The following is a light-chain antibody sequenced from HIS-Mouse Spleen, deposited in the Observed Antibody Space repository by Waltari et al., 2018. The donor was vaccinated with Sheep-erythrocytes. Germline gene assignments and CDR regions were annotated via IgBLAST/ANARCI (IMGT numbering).Light chain of an antibody. CDR2: EVS. J-gene: IGLJ3*02. CDR3: SSYAGSNNWV. CDR1: SSAVGVYNY. Sequence: QSALTQPPSASGSPGQSVTISCTGTSSAVGVYNYVSWYQQHPGQAPKLMIYEVSKRPSGVPDRFSGSKSGNTASLTVSGLQAEDEADYYCSSYAGSNNWVFGGGTKLTVL. V-gene: IGLV2-8*01.